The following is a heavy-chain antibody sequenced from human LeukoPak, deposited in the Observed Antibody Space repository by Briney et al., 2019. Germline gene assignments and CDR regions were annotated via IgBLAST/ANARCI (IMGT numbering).Heavy chain of an antibody. CDR3: AKEANGDP. J-gene: IGHJ5*02. CDR1: GFTFSSYS. Sequence: GSLRLSCAASGFTFSSYSMNWVRQAPGKGLEWVSSISSSSSYIYYADSVKGRFTISRDNSKNTLYLQMNSLRAEDTAVYYCAKEANGDPWGQGTLVTVSS. V-gene: IGHV3-21*04. CDR2: ISSSSSYI.